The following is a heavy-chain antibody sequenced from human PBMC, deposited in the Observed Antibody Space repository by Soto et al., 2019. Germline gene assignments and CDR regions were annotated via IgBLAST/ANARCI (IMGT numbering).Heavy chain of an antibody. CDR2: IIPIFGTA. V-gene: IGHV1-69*01. CDR1: GGTFSSYA. J-gene: IGHJ4*02. CDR3: AREVGSSSWDLQPSFDY. D-gene: IGHD6-13*01. Sequence: QVQLVQSGAEVKTPGSSVKVSCKASGGTFSSYAISWVRQAPGQGLEWMGGIIPIFGTANYAQKFQGRVTITADESTSTAYMELSSLRSEDTAVYYCAREVGSSSWDLQPSFDYWGQGTLVTVSS.